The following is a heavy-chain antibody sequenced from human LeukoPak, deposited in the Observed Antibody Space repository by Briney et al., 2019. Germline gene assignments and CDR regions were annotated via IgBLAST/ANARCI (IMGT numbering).Heavy chain of an antibody. CDR1: GASISSYY. V-gene: IGHV4-59*01. D-gene: IGHD3-22*01. CDR3: ARHRHYYDSSGYYYQH. J-gene: IGHJ1*01. CDR2: IYYSGST. Sequence: SETLSLTCTVSGASISSYYWSWIRQPPGKGLEWIGYIYYSGSTNYNPALKSRVTISVDTSKNQFSLRLSSVTAADTAVYYCARHRHYYDSSGYYYQHWGQGTLVTVSS.